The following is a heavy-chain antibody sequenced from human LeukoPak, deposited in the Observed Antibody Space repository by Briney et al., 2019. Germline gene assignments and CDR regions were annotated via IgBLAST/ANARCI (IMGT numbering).Heavy chain of an antibody. J-gene: IGHJ4*02. Sequence: GGSLKLSCGASGFTFSSHGMNWVRQAPGKGLEWVSGISPSGGITYYTDSVKGRFTISRDNSKNTVSLQMNSLRGEDTAVYYCAKGLSGSYYDYWGQGTLVTVSS. D-gene: IGHD1-26*01. CDR1: GFTFSSHG. CDR2: ISPSGGIT. CDR3: AKGLSGSYYDY. V-gene: IGHV3-23*01.